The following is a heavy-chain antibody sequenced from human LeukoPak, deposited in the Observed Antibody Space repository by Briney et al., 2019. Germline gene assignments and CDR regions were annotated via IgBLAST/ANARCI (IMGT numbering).Heavy chain of an antibody. CDR1: GYTFTSYA. CDR2: INAGNGNT. D-gene: IGHD4-17*01. CDR3: ARALGDYGLDYFDY. J-gene: IGHJ4*02. Sequence: ASVKVSCKASGYTFTSYAMHWVRQAPGQRLEWMGWINAGNGNTKYSQKFQGSVTITRDTSASTAYMELSSLRSEDTAVYYCARALGDYGLDYFDYWGQGTLVTVSS. V-gene: IGHV1-3*01.